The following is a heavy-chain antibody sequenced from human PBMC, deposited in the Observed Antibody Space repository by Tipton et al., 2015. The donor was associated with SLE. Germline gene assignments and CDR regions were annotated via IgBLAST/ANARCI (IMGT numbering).Heavy chain of an antibody. CDR1: GFTFSSYN. D-gene: IGHD5/OR15-5a*01. CDR3: AKDTATSVLDD. CDR2: ISSSSSTI. V-gene: IGHV3-48*01. J-gene: IGHJ4*01. Sequence: GSLRLSCAASGFTFSSYNMNWVRQAPGKGLEWVSYISSSSSTIYYADSVKVRFTISRDNAKNSLYLQMNSLRAEDTAVYYCAKDTATSVLDDWGQATLVPVSS.